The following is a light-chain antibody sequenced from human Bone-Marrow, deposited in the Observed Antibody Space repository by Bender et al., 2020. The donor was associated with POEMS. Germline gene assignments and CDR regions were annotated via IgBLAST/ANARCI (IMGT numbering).Light chain of an antibody. CDR3: CSYAGSSTTV. J-gene: IGLJ3*02. Sequence: QSALTQPASVSGSPGQSITISCTGTSSDVGSYDVVSWYQQHPGKAPKLMIYAVTQRPSGVSNRFSGSKSGNTASLTISGLQAEDEANYYCCSYAGSSTTVFGGGTKLTVL. CDR2: AVT. V-gene: IGLV2-23*02. CDR1: SSDVGSYDV.